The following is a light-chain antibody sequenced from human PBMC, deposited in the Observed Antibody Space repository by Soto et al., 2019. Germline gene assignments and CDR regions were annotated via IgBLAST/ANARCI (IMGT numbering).Light chain of an antibody. CDR1: QSISNY. Sequence: DIQMTQSPSSLSASVGDRVTITCRARQSISNYLNWYQLKPGKVPKLLIYAASTLQTGVPSRFSGSGSGTDFTLTISSLQPEDFATYYCQQSYSTPRTFGQGTKVDIK. CDR3: QQSYSTPRT. V-gene: IGKV1-39*01. CDR2: AAS. J-gene: IGKJ1*01.